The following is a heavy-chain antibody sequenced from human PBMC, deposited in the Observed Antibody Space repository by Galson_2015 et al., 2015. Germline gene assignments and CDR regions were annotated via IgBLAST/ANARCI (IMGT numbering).Heavy chain of an antibody. J-gene: IGHJ4*02. CDR3: ATYTQRGADH. V-gene: IGHV3-21*01. D-gene: IGHD4-11*01. Sequence: SVEGRFTISRDNARNSLYLQMDNLRAEDTAVYYCATYTQRGADHWGQGTRVSVSS.